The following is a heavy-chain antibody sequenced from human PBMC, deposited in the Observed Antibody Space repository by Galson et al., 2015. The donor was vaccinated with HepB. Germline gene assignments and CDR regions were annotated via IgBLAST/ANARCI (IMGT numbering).Heavy chain of an antibody. J-gene: IGHJ4*02. CDR2: IVYDGSNT. CDR1: GFTSSNYA. V-gene: IGHV3-30*04. D-gene: IGHD6-6*01. CDR3: ATYSSTSSFDY. Sequence: SLRLSCAASGFTSSNYAMHWVRQAPGKGLEWVAFIVYDGSNTYYADSVTGRFSISRDNSKNTLHLQLNSLRAEDTAVYYCATYSSTSSFDYWGQGTRVTVSS.